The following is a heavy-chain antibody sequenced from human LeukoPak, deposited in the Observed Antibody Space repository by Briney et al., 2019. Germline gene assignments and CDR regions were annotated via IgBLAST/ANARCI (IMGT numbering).Heavy chain of an antibody. Sequence: SETLSLTCTVSGGSISSYYWSWIRQPPGKGLEWIGYIYYSGSTNYNPSLKSRVAISVDATKNQFSLKLSSVTAADTAVYYCARGPLYDSRICAAFDIWGQGTMVTVSS. CDR1: GGSISSYY. V-gene: IGHV4-59*01. J-gene: IGHJ3*02. CDR2: IYYSGST. CDR3: ARGPLYDSRICAAFDI. D-gene: IGHD3-22*01.